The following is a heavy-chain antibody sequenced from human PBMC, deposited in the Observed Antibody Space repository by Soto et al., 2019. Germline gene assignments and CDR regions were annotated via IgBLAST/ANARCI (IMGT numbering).Heavy chain of an antibody. CDR1: RGSMSSSIYY. Sequence: SATLSLTCTVSRGSMSSSIYYWGWIRQPPGKALERIGSIYYSGSTYYNPSLKSRVTISVDTSKNQFSLKLSSVTAADTAVYYCARHPNQYYDSSGYYYMGYFDYWGQGTLVTVSS. CDR2: IYYSGST. CDR3: ARHPNQYYDSSGYYYMGYFDY. V-gene: IGHV4-39*01. D-gene: IGHD3-22*01. J-gene: IGHJ4*02.